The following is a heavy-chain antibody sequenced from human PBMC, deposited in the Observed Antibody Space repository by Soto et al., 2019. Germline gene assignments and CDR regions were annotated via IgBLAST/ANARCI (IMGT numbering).Heavy chain of an antibody. V-gene: IGHV1-8*01. Sequence: ASVKVSCKASGYTFTSYDINWVRQATGQGLEWMGWMNPNSGNTGYAQKFQGRVTMTTNTTISTAYMELSNLRSDDTAVYYCARGPTDYYNNSANYFFYYWAQRTPVTVSS. CDR3: ARGPTDYYNNSANYFFYY. CDR1: GYTFTSYD. D-gene: IGHD3-22*01. CDR2: MNPNSGNT. J-gene: IGHJ1*01.